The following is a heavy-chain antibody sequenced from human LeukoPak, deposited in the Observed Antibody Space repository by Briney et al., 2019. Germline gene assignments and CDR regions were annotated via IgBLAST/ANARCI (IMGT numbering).Heavy chain of an antibody. V-gene: IGHV3-23*01. CDR1: GFTFNNYA. Sequence: PGGSLRLSCAASGFTFNNYAMSWARQAPGKGLEWVSAILGSGRSAYHADSVKGRFTISRDNSKNSLFLQMNSLRVEDTALYYCSKWGDYDVLTGYYDSDFWGQGTLVTVSA. CDR2: ILGSGRSA. D-gene: IGHD3-9*01. CDR3: SKWGDYDVLTGYYDSDF. J-gene: IGHJ4*02.